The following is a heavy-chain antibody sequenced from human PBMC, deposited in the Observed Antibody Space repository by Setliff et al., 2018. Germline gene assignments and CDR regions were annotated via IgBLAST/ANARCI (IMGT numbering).Heavy chain of an antibody. CDR1: GFTLSTYW. Sequence: GGSLRLSCAASGFTLSTYWIHWVRQAPRKGLVWVSRINSDGSTTTYADSVKGQFTISRDNGKNTVYLQMNSLRAEDTAMYYCVRGSAYSSGSFDCWGQGTLVTVSS. V-gene: IGHV3-74*01. CDR2: INSDGSTT. D-gene: IGHD3-22*01. CDR3: VRGSAYSSGSFDC. J-gene: IGHJ4*02.